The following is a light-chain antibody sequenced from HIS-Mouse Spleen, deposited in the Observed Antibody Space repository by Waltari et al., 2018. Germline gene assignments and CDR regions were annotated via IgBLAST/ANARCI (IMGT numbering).Light chain of an antibody. CDR2: AAS. CDR3: QQYNSYPLT. Sequence: IQMTQSPSSFPSPLGGRVTITCRARQGIGNYLAWFKQKPGKAPKSLIYAASSLQSGVPSKFGGSGSETDFTLTNSRLQPEDFATYYGQQYNSYPLTFGGGTKVEIK. J-gene: IGKJ4*01. CDR1: QGIGNY. V-gene: IGKV1-16*02.